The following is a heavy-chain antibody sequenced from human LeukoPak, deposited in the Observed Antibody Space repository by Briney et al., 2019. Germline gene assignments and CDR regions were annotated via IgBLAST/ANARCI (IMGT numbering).Heavy chain of an antibody. D-gene: IGHD6-19*01. CDR2: MNPNSGNT. CDR3: ASSGADSIAVAGTHFDY. V-gene: IGHV1-8*01. Sequence: GASVKASCKASGYTFTSYDINWVRQATGQGLEWMGWMNPNSGNTGYAQKFQGRVTITRDRSMSTAYMELSSLRSEDTAMYYCASSGADSIAVAGTHFDYWGQGTLVTVSS. CDR1: GYTFTSYD. J-gene: IGHJ4*02.